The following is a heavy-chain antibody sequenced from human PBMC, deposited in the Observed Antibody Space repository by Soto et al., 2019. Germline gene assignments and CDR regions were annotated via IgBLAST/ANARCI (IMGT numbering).Heavy chain of an antibody. CDR1: GYTFTSYA. CDR3: ARGVSGGIYYYDSSGYKGAEF. J-gene: IGHJ4*02. D-gene: IGHD3-22*01. V-gene: IGHV1-3*01. Sequence: QVPLVQSGAEVKKPGASVKVSCKASGYTFTSYAMHWVRQAPGQRLEWMGWINAGNGNTKYSQKFQGRVTITRETSESTAYMELSSLRSEDTAVYYCARGVSGGIYYYDSSGYKGAEFWGQGTLVTVSS. CDR2: INAGNGNT.